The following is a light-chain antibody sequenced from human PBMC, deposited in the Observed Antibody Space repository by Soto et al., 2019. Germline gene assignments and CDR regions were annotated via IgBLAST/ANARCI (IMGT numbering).Light chain of an antibody. CDR1: RGISAW. J-gene: IGKJ1*01. V-gene: IGKV1-5*03. CDR2: TAS. Sequence: DIQMTQSPSTLSASVGDRVTITCRASRGISAWVAWYQQKSGKAPKLLIYTASSLETGVQSKFSGSASGTEFNLTISSLQPDDFATDYCQQYKSSSWTFGQGTKVEIE. CDR3: QQYKSSSWT.